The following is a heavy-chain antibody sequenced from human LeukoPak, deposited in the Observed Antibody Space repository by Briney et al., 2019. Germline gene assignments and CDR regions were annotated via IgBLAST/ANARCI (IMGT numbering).Heavy chain of an antibody. J-gene: IGHJ5*02. D-gene: IGHD3-22*01. V-gene: IGHV4-59*01. CDR2: IYYSGST. Sequence: GSLRLSCAASGFTFDDYGMSWIRQPPGKGLEWIGYIYYSGSTNYNPSLKSRVTISVDTSKNQFSLRLSSVTAADTAVYYCARHRYYYDSSGYYYQPWGQGTLVTVSS. CDR1: GFTFDDYG. CDR3: ARHRYYYDSSGYYYQP.